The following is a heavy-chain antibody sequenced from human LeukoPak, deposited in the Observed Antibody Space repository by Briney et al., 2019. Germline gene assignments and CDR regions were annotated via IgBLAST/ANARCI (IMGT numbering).Heavy chain of an antibody. Sequence: GGSLRLSCAASGFTFDDHGMSWVRQAPGKGLEWVSGINWNGGSTGYADSVEGRFTISRDNAKNSLYLQMNSLRAEDTALYHCARGSGSGFYFYMDVWGKGTTVTISS. V-gene: IGHV3-20*01. D-gene: IGHD3-10*01. J-gene: IGHJ6*03. CDR3: ARGSGSGFYFYMDV. CDR1: GFTFDDHG. CDR2: INWNGGST.